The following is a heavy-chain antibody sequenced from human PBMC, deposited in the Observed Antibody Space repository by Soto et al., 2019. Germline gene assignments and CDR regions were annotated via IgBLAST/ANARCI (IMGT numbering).Heavy chain of an antibody. D-gene: IGHD3-3*01. CDR2: ISYDGSNK. V-gene: IGHV3-30*18. Sequence: GGSLRLSCAASGFTFSSYGMHWVRQAPGKGLEWVAVISYDGSNKYYADSVKGRFTISRDNSKNTLYLQMNSLRAEDTAVYYCAKDGRYYDFWSGYYGNYFDYWGQGTLVTVSS. J-gene: IGHJ4*02. CDR3: AKDGRYYDFWSGYYGNYFDY. CDR1: GFTFSSYG.